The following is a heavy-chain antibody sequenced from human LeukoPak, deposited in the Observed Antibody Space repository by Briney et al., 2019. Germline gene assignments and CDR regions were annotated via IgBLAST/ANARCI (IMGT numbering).Heavy chain of an antibody. CDR1: GFTFSSYW. D-gene: IGHD2-2*01. CDR2: INSDGSSS. J-gene: IGHJ4*02. CDR3: ANGGYCSSTSCYPMDY. V-gene: IGHV3-74*01. Sequence: GESLRLSCAASGFTFSSYWMHWVRQAPGKGLVWVSRINSDGSSSSYADSVKGRFTISRDNSKNTLYLQMNSLRAEDTAVYYCANGGYCSSTSCYPMDYWGQGTLVTVSS.